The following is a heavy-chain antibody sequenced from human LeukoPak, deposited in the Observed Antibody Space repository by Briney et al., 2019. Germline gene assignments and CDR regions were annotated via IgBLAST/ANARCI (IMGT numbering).Heavy chain of an antibody. D-gene: IGHD1-26*01. V-gene: IGHV3-30*04. CDR3: ARSFSGSYPDFDY. CDR1: GFIFRSYA. J-gene: IGHJ4*02. Sequence: PGRSLRLSCATSGFIFRSYAMHWVRQAPGKGLEWVTLISYDGSNTYYADSVKGRLTISRDNSKNTLYLQMNSLRVEDTAVYYCARSFSGSYPDFDYWGQGALVTVSS. CDR2: ISYDGSNT.